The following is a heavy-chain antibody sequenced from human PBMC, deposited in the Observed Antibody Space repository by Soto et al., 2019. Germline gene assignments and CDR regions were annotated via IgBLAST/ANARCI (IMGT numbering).Heavy chain of an antibody. CDR3: ASGNYYDSSGYYIDY. V-gene: IGHV4-59*01. CDR2: IYYSGRT. CDR1: GGSISSYY. D-gene: IGHD3-22*01. J-gene: IGHJ4*02. Sequence: PSESLSLTCTASGGSISSYYWSWIRQPPGKGLEWIGYIYYSGRTTYNPSLKSRVTISLDTSKNQFSLKLSSVTAADTALYYCASGNYYDSSGYYIDYWGQGTLVTVSS.